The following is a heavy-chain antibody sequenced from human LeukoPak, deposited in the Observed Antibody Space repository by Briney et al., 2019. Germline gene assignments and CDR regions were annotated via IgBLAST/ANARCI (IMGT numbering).Heavy chain of an antibody. J-gene: IGHJ4*02. Sequence: SGESLKISCKGSGYSFTSYWIGWVRPLPGKGLEWMGIIYPGDSDTRYSPSFQGQVTISADKSISTAYLQWSSLKASDTAMYYCARRGGSGSYPFDYWGQGTLVTVSS. CDR2: IYPGDSDT. CDR3: ARRGGSGSYPFDY. D-gene: IGHD3-10*01. V-gene: IGHV5-51*01. CDR1: GYSFTSYW.